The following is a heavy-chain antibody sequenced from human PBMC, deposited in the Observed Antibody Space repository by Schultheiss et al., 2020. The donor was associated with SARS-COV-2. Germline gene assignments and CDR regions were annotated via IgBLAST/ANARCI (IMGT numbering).Heavy chain of an antibody. J-gene: IGHJ5*02. CDR2: TYYRSKWYN. V-gene: IGHV6-1*01. D-gene: IGHD6-19*01. CDR1: GDSVSSNSAT. CDR3: ARERRSLWQWLVWFDP. Sequence: SQTLSLTCAISGDSVSSNSATWNWIRQSPSRGLEWVGRTYYRSKWYNDYAVSVKSRMIINPDTSKNQVSLHLNSVTPEDTAVYYCARERRSLWQWLVWFDPWGQGTLVTVSS.